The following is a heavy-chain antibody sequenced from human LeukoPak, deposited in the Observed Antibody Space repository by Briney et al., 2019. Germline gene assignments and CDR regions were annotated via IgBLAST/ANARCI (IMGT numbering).Heavy chain of an antibody. CDR2: FDPEDGET. J-gene: IGHJ5*02. V-gene: IGHV1-24*01. Sequence: ASVKVSCKVSGYTLTELSMHWVRQAPGKGLEWMGGFDPEDGETIYAQKFQGRVTMTRDTSISTAYMELSRLRSDDTAVYYCARVRRSWDRGWFDPWGQGTLVTVSS. CDR1: GYTLTELS. D-gene: IGHD1-26*01. CDR3: ARVRRSWDRGWFDP.